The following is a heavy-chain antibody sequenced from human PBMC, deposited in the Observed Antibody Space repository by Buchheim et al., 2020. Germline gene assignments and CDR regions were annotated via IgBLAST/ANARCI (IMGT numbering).Heavy chain of an antibody. CDR1: GGSFSGYY. J-gene: IGHJ4*02. CDR3: ARAIWQQQTSSYYFDY. CDR2: INHSGST. D-gene: IGHD6-13*01. Sequence: QVQLQQWGAGLLKPSETLSLTCAVYGGSFSGYYWSWIRQPPGKGLEWIGEINHSGSTNYNPSLKSRITISVDTSKNQFSLKLSSVTAADTAVYYCARAIWQQQTSSYYFDYWGQGTL. V-gene: IGHV4-34*01.